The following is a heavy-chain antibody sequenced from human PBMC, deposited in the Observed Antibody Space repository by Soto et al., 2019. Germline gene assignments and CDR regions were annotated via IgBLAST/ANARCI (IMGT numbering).Heavy chain of an antibody. Sequence: SETLSLTCAVYGGSFSGYYWSWIRQPPGKGLEWIGEINHSGSTNYNPSLKSRVTISVDTSKNQFSLKLSSVTAADTAVYYCARGSRSSGWYKYYFDYWGQGTLVTVSS. CDR2: INHSGST. V-gene: IGHV4-34*01. CDR3: ARGSRSSGWYKYYFDY. J-gene: IGHJ4*02. CDR1: GGSFSGYY. D-gene: IGHD6-19*01.